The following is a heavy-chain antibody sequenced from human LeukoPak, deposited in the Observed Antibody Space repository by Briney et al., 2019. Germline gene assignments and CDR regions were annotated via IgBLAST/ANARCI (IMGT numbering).Heavy chain of an antibody. V-gene: IGHV4-59*08. CDR1: SGSINYYY. Sequence: SETLSLTCTVSSGSINYYYWSWIRQPPGKGLEWIGYIYYSGTTNYNPSLKSRVTISVDTSKNEFSLNLSSVTAADTALYYCARKGGTFDSWGQGILVTVSS. D-gene: IGHD2-15*01. CDR3: ARKGGTFDS. CDR2: IYYSGTT. J-gene: IGHJ4*02.